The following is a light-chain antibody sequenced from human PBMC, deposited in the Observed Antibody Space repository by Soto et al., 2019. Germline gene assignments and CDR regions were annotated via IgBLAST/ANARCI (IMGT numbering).Light chain of an antibody. CDR1: RSVSSSY. V-gene: IGKV3-20*01. Sequence: ESVLTQSPGTLSLSPGERATLSCRASRSVSSSYLAWYQQKPGQAPRLLIYGASSRATGIPDRFSGSGSGTDFTLTISRLEPEDFAVYYCQQYGSSPRTFGQGTKVDIK. J-gene: IGKJ1*01. CDR2: GAS. CDR3: QQYGSSPRT.